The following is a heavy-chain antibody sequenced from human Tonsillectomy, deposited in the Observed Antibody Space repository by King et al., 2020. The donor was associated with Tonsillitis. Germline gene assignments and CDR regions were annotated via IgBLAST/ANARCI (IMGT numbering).Heavy chain of an antibody. CDR3: ARQAAAPPAPYYFDY. V-gene: IGHV4-39*01. Sequence: QLQESGPGLVKPSETLSLTCTVSGGSISSSSYYWGWIRQPPGKGLEWIGSMYYSGSTYYSPSLKSRVTISVDTSKKQFSLKMSSVTAADTAVYYWARQAAAPPAPYYFDYWGQGTLVTVSS. J-gene: IGHJ4*02. CDR1: GGSISSSSYY. D-gene: IGHD6-13*01. CDR2: MYYSGST.